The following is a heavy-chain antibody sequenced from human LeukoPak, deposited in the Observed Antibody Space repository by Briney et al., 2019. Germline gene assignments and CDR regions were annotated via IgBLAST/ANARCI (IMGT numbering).Heavy chain of an antibody. D-gene: IGHD2-2*01. J-gene: IGHJ4*02. Sequence: SETLSLTCTVSGGSISSYYWSWIRQPPGKGLEWIGYIYYSGSTNYNPSLKRRVTISVDTSKNQFSLKLSSVTAADTAVYYCARVDCSSTSCLKTYYFDYWGQGTLVTVSS. CDR3: ARVDCSSTSCLKTYYFDY. CDR1: GGSISSYY. CDR2: IYYSGST. V-gene: IGHV4-59*01.